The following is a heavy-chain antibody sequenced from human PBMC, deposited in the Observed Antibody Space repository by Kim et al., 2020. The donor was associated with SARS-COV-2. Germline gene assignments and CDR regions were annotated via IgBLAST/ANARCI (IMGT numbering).Heavy chain of an antibody. D-gene: IGHD4-17*01. J-gene: IGHJ3*02. CDR1: GYTFTSYG. Sequence: ASVKVSCKASGYTFTSYGMSWLRQAPGQGLEWMGWISTDNGRTNYTQKFQGRVTMTTDTYTSTVYMELTSLRSDDTAVYYCARDWGDYDQMADVLDIWGQ. CDR3: ARDWGDYDQMADVLDI. V-gene: IGHV1-18*01. CDR2: ISTDNGRT.